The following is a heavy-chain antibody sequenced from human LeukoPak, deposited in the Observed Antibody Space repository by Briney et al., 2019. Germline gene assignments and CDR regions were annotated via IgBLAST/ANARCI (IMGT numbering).Heavy chain of an antibody. CDR1: GFTFSTYG. D-gene: IGHD3-10*01. J-gene: IGHJ4*01. CDR2: IKSDGNNR. Sequence: GGSLRLSCAASGFTFSTYGMHWVRQAPGKGLEWVAVIKSDGNNRYYADSVKGRFTISRDISKNTLYLQMNSLRDEDMAVYYCARDGPGIDYWGQGTLVTVSS. V-gene: IGHV3-33*05. CDR3: ARDGPGIDY.